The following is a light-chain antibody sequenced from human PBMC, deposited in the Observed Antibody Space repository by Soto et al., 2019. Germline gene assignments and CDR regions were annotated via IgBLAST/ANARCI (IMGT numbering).Light chain of an antibody. V-gene: IGKV4-1*01. CDR1: QSVLYISNNNNY. CDR3: QQYYSPPYT. Sequence: DIVMTQSPDSLAVSLGERATINCKSSQSVLYISNNNNYLSWYQLKPGQPPKLLTYWASTRAFGVPDRFSGSGSRTDFTLIISNLQAEDVAIYYCQQYYSPPYTFGQGTKLEIK. CDR2: WAS. J-gene: IGKJ2*01.